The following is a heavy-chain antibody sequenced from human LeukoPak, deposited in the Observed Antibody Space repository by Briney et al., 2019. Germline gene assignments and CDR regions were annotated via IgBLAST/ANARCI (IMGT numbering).Heavy chain of an antibody. Sequence: SETLSLTCAVYGASFSGYSWTWIRQSPGKGLEWIGEIYDNGSPNYNPSLESRVSLSVETSKNHFSLRLNSATAADTAVYFCARGIGKADFGDNYYNLDVWGQGTTVTVSS. CDR1: GASFSGYS. CDR3: ARGIGKADFGDNYYNLDV. V-gene: IGHV4-34*01. J-gene: IGHJ6*02. D-gene: IGHD3-3*01. CDR2: IYDNGSP.